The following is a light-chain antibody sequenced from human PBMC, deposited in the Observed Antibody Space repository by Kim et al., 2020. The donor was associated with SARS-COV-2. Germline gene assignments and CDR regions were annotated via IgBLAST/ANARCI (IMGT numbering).Light chain of an antibody. CDR2: QDS. V-gene: IGLV3-1*01. CDR1: KLGDKY. J-gene: IGLJ1*01. Sequence: PGQTASITCSGDKLGDKYACWYQQKPGQSPVLVIYQDSKRPSGIPERFSGSNSGNTATLTISGTQAMDEADYYCQAWDSSTAVFGTGTKVTVL. CDR3: QAWDSSTAV.